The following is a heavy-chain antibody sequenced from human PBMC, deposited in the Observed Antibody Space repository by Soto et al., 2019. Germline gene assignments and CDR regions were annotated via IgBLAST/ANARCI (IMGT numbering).Heavy chain of an antibody. CDR2: INAGNGNT. CDR3: ARDARPMYLLWFGSHYGMGL. CDR1: GYTFTSYA. Sequence: ASVKVSCKASGYTFTSYAMHWVRQAPGQRLEWMGWINAGNGNTKYSQKFQGRVTITRDTSASTAYMELSSLRSEDTAVYYCARDARPMYLLWFGSHYGMGLCGQGSTVTVS. D-gene: IGHD3-10*01. J-gene: IGHJ6*02. V-gene: IGHV1-3*01.